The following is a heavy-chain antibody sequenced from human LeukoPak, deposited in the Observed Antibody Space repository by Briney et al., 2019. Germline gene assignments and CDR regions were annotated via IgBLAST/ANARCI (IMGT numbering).Heavy chain of an antibody. D-gene: IGHD2-21*02. J-gene: IGHJ3*02. Sequence: GGSLRLSCAASGFTFSSYAMHWVCQAPGKGLEWVAVISYDGSNKYYADSVKGRFTISRDNSKNTLYLQMNSLRAEDTAVYYCARDLVTAGAFDIWGQGTMVTVSS. V-gene: IGHV3-30-3*01. CDR1: GFTFSSYA. CDR3: ARDLVTAGAFDI. CDR2: ISYDGSNK.